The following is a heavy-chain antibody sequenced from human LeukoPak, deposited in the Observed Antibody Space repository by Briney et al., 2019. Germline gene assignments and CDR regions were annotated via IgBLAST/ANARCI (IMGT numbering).Heavy chain of an antibody. CDR3: AREVRYFALGDY. CDR2: ISSSGRTA. Sequence: GGSLRLSCVASGFTFSSYEMNWVRQTPGKGLEWVSYISSSGRTAYCADSVRGRFTISRDNAKNSLYLQMNSLRAEDTAVYYCAREVRYFALGDYWGQGTLVTVSS. D-gene: IGHD3-9*01. CDR1: GFTFSSYE. V-gene: IGHV3-48*03. J-gene: IGHJ4*02.